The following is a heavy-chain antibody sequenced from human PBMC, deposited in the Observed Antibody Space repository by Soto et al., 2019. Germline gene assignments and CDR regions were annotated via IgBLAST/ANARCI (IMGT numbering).Heavy chain of an antibody. CDR2: ISVYHGNT. CDR3: ARGGSGSYRMFAY. Sequence: QVQLVQSGAAVKKPGASVTVSCQASGFTFNTYVITWVRQEPGQGLEWLGWISVYHGNTNYAQKVQGRVTMTTDTSTSIAYMEMRSLRSDDTAVYYCARGGSGSYRMFAYWGHGTLVNVSS. CDR1: GFTFNTYV. J-gene: IGHJ5*01. D-gene: IGHD1-26*01. V-gene: IGHV1-18*01.